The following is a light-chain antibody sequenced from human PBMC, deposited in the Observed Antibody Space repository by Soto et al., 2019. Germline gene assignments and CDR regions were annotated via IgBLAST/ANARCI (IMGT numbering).Light chain of an antibody. CDR3: QQYGSSRWT. J-gene: IGKJ1*01. Sequence: DIVLTQSPGTLSLSPGERATLSCRASQTIRTNYLAWYRQKPGQAPWLLIYGAFNRAGGVPDRFSGTVSGTEFTLTISRLEPEDFAVYYCQQYGSSRWTFGQGTKVEIK. V-gene: IGKV3-20*01. CDR2: GAF. CDR1: QTIRTNY.